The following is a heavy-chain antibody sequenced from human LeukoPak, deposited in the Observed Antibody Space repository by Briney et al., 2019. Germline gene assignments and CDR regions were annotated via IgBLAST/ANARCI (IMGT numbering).Heavy chain of an antibody. D-gene: IGHD2-2*01. CDR2: VSGADGTT. Sequence: PGGSLRLSCAASGFTFSAYGMSWVRQSPRKGLEWGSGVSGADGTTYYADSVKGRFTISRDNSKSTLYLQMNNLRAEDTAVYYCAKHWSYCSTTSCFFNYYYYYMDVWGKGTTVTVSS. CDR1: GFTFSAYG. V-gene: IGHV3-23*01. CDR3: AKHWSYCSTTSCFFNYYYYYMDV. J-gene: IGHJ6*03.